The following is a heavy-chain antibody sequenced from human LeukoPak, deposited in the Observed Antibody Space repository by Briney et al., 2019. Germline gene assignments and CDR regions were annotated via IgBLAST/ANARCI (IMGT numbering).Heavy chain of an antibody. CDR1: GYTFTGYY. J-gene: IGHJ4*02. CDR3: ARGHYGGNPYYFDY. D-gene: IGHD4/OR15-4a*01. Sequence: ASVKVSCKASGYTFTGYYMHSVRQATGQGLEWMGRINPNSGGTNYAQKFQGRVTMTRDTSISTAYMELSRLRSDDTAVYSCARGHYGGNPYYFDYWGQGTLVTVSS. CDR2: INPNSGGT. V-gene: IGHV1-2*06.